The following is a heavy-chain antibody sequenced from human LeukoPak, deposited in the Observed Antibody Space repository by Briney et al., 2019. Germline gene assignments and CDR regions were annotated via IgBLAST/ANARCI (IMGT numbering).Heavy chain of an antibody. D-gene: IGHD2-21*01. J-gene: IGHJ4*02. CDR2: INPNSGGT. V-gene: IGHV1-2*02. Sequence: ASVKVSCKASGYTFTGYYMHWVRQAPGQGLEWMGWINPNSGGTNYAQKFQGRVTMTRDTSISSAYMELSRLRSDDTAVYYCARGPYCGGDCYFDYWGQGTLVTVSS. CDR3: ARGPYCGGDCYFDY. CDR1: GYTFTGYY.